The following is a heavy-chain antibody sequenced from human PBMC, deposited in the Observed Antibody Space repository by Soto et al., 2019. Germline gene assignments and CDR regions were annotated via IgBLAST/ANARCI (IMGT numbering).Heavy chain of an antibody. CDR1: GFTFSNYA. D-gene: IGHD2-15*01. Sequence: EVQLLESGGGLVQPGGFLRLSCAASGFTFSNYAMSWVRQAPGKGLEWVTAISGSGLGTFYTDSVRGRFTISRDNSKNTLNGQMNSLRAEHAAGYYCAKEGVGELYSTGLWGLTTLVTFSS. CDR3: AKEGVGELYSTGL. V-gene: IGHV3-23*01. J-gene: IGHJ4*02. CDR2: ISGSGLGT.